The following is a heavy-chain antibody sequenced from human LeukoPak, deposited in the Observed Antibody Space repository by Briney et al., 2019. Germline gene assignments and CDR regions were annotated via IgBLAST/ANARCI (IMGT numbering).Heavy chain of an antibody. Sequence: SETLSLTCTVSGYSISSGYYWGWIRQPPGKGLEWIGSIYYSGSTYYNPSLKSRVTISVDTSKNQFSLKLSSVTAADTAVYYCARDAGTMILDYWGQGTLVTVSS. J-gene: IGHJ4*02. CDR2: IYYSGST. CDR1: GYSISSGYY. D-gene: IGHD3-22*01. CDR3: ARDAGTMILDY. V-gene: IGHV4-38-2*02.